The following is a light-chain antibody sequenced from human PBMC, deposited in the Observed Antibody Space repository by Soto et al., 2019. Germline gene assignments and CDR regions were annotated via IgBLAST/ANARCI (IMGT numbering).Light chain of an antibody. Sequence: EIVLTQSPGTLSLSPGERATLSCRASQSVSSSYLVWHQQKPGQAPRLLIYGASTRATGIPARFSGSGSGTEFTLTISSLQSEDFAVYYCQQYNNWPGTFGQGTKVDI. V-gene: IGKV3-15*01. CDR2: GAS. CDR1: QSVSSSY. CDR3: QQYNNWPGT. J-gene: IGKJ1*01.